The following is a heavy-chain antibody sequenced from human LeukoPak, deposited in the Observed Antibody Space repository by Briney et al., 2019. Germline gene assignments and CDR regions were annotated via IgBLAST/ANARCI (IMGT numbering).Heavy chain of an antibody. J-gene: IGHJ4*02. CDR2: IYYSGST. Sequence: PSETLSLTCTVSGGSISSYYWSRIRQPPGKGLEWIGYIYYSGSTNYNPSLKSRVTISVDTSKNQFSLKLSSVTAADTAVYYCARGTITTVTDSWGPGTLVTVSS. CDR1: GGSISSYY. V-gene: IGHV4-59*01. D-gene: IGHD4-17*01. CDR3: ARGTITTVTDS.